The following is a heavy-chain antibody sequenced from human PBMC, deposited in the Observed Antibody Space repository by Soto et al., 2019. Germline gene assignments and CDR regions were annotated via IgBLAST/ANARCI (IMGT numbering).Heavy chain of an antibody. Sequence: EVQLVESGGGLVQPGGSLRLSCVVSGFSFSSYEMNWVRQAPGKGLEWVSYISSDGSVIHYADSVEGRFTISRDSAKESLYLQMTSLRADDPAVYYCARGRVCRSGSFFGRCDYWGQGTLVTVSS. CDR3: ARGRVCRSGSFFGRCDY. V-gene: IGHV3-48*03. D-gene: IGHD2-2*01. J-gene: IGHJ4*02. CDR1: GFSFSSYE. CDR2: ISSDGSVI.